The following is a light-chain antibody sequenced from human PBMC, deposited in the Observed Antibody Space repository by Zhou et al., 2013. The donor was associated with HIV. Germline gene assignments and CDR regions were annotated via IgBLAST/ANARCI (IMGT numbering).Light chain of an antibody. CDR2: SAS. CDR3: QQYDNWPCS. CDR1: QSVGTN. Sequence: ERVMTQSPATVSVSPGERVTLTCRASQSVGTNVAWYQQKPAQAPRLVIYSASTRATGIPARFSGSGSGTEFTLTISSLQSEDFAVYFCQQYDNWPCSFGQGTKLEI. V-gene: IGKV3-15*01. J-gene: IGKJ2*04.